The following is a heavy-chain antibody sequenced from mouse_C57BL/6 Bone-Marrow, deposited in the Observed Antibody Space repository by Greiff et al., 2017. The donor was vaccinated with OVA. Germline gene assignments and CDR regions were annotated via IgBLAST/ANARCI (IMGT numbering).Heavy chain of an antibody. CDR3: ARGEPYFDY. V-gene: IGHV3-1*01. J-gene: IGHJ2*01. CDR2: ISYSGST. Sequence: VQLQQSGPGMVKPSQSLSLTCTVTGYSITSGYDWHWIRHFPGNKLEWMGYISYSGSTNYNPSLKSRISITHDTSKNHFFLKLNSVTTEDTATYYCARGEPYFDYWGQGTTLTVSS. CDR1: GYSITSGYD.